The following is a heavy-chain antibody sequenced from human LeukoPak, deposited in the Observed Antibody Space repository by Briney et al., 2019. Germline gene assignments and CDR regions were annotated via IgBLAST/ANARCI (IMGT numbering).Heavy chain of an antibody. CDR3: ARTTEGGYTYDYFYYYYMDV. Sequence: SETPSLTCTVSGGSISSYYWSWIRQPPGKGLEWIGYIYYSGSTNYNPSLKSRVTISVDSSKNQFSLKLSSVTAADTAVYYCARTTEGGYTYDYFYYYYMDVWGKGTTVTISS. V-gene: IGHV4-59*01. D-gene: IGHD5-18*01. CDR2: IYYSGST. CDR1: GGSISSYY. J-gene: IGHJ6*03.